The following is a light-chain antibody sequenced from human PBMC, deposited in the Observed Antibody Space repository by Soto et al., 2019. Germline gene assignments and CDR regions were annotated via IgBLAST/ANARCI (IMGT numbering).Light chain of an antibody. J-gene: IGKJ1*01. CDR2: QAS. CDR1: QSISGW. Sequence: DIQMTQSPPTLSASVGDRVTITCRASQSISGWLAWYQQKPGKAPNLLIYQASTLESGVPSRFSGSGSGTEFTLTFSSLQPDDFATYHCQQHNTYSRTFGQGTKVDI. CDR3: QQHNTYSRT. V-gene: IGKV1-5*03.